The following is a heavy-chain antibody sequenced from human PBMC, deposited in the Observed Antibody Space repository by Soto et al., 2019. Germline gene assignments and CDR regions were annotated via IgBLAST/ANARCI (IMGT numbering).Heavy chain of an antibody. Sequence: GGSLRLSCAASGFTFSSSAMSWVRQAPGKGLEWVSTFRSSRKTIYYADSVKGRFAISRDNAKNTLYLQMNSLRAEDTAVYYCARDHGDTAMVLGPVWGKGTTVTVSS. J-gene: IGHJ6*04. D-gene: IGHD5-18*01. CDR1: GFTFSSSA. CDR2: FRSSRKTI. CDR3: ARDHGDTAMVLGPV. V-gene: IGHV3-48*01.